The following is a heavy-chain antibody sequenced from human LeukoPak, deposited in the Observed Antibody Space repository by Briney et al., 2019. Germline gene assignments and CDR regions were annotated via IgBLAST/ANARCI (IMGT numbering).Heavy chain of an antibody. CDR3: ARDTRGGSHYYGMDV. D-gene: IGHD2-15*01. Sequence: SETLSLTCAVSGVSISSSNWWSWVRQPPGKGLEWIGEIYHSGSTNYNPSLKSRVTISVDKSKNQFSLKLSSVTAADTAVYYCARDTRGGSHYYGMDVWGQGTTVTVSS. CDR2: IYHSGST. CDR1: GVSISSSNW. J-gene: IGHJ6*02. V-gene: IGHV4-4*02.